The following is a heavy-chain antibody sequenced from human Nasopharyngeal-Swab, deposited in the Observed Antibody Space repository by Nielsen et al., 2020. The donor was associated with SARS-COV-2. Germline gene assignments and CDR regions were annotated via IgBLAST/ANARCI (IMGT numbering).Heavy chain of an antibody. CDR3: ARHDYDFWSGYYKGGWFDP. CDR2: IYYSGST. V-gene: IGHV4-61*08. CDR1: GGSISSGDYY. D-gene: IGHD3-3*01. J-gene: IGHJ5*02. Sequence: SETLSLTCTVSGGSISSGDYYWSWIRQPPGKGLEWIGYIYYSGSTNYNPSLKSRVTISVDTSKNQFSLKLSSVTAADTAVYYCARHDYDFWSGYYKGGWFDPWGQGTLVTVSS.